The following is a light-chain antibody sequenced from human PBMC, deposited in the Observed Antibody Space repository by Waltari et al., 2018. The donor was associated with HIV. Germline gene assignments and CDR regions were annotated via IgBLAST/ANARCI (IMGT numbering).Light chain of an antibody. J-gene: IGLJ2*01. Sequence: QSALTQPPSASGSLGQSVTISCTGTSSDVGGYNYVSWYQQYPGKAPTLIIYEVNRRPSGVPDRFSGSKSANTASLTVSGLQAEDEAEYYCSSYAGRKNLVFGGGTKLTVV. CDR2: EVN. V-gene: IGLV2-8*01. CDR1: SSDVGGYNY. CDR3: SSYAGRKNLV.